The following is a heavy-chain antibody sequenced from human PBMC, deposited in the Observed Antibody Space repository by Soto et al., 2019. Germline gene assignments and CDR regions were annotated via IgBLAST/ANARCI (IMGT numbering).Heavy chain of an antibody. D-gene: IGHD3-16*01. Sequence: EVQLVESGGGLVQPGGSLRLSCAASGFTFSTYWMTWVRRPPGKGLEWVANLDQDGSERYYVDSVRGRFTISRDNAKNSLYLQMNRLRAEDTAVYYCVCGGNFFVNWGQRTLVTVSP. CDR3: VCGGNFFVN. CDR2: LDQDGSER. V-gene: IGHV3-7*01. CDR1: GFTFSTYW. J-gene: IGHJ4*02.